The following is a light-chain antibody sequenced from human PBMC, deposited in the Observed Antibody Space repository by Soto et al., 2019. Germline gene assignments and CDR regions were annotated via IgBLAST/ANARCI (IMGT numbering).Light chain of an antibody. CDR1: SSNIGAGYA. Sequence: QSVLTQPPSVSGAPGQRVTISCTGSSSNIGAGYAVHWYQQLPGTAPKVLIYGNSNRPSGVPDRFSGSKSGTSASLAITGLQAEDEADYYCQSYDSSLSAVVFGGGTKLTVL. CDR2: GNS. V-gene: IGLV1-40*01. CDR3: QSYDSSLSAVV. J-gene: IGLJ2*01.